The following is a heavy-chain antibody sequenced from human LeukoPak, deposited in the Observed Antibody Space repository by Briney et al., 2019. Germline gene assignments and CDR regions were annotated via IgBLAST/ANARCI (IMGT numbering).Heavy chain of an antibody. CDR1: GGSFSGYY. J-gene: IGHJ5*02. Sequence: SETLSLTCAVYGGSFSGYYWSWIRQPPGKGLEWIGEINHSGSTNYNPPLKSRVTISVDTSKNQFSLKLSSVTAADTAVYYCARLYYDILTGYYIGWFDPWGQGTLVTVSS. D-gene: IGHD3-9*01. CDR2: INHSGST. CDR3: ARLYYDILTGYYIGWFDP. V-gene: IGHV4-34*01.